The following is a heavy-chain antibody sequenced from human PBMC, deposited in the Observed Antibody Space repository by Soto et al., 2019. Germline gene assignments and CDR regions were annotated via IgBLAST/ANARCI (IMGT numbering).Heavy chain of an antibody. D-gene: IGHD1-1*01. CDR1: GYNFFDYG. Sequence: QIQLVQSGAEVKKPGASVKVSCKASGYNFFDYGVSCVRQAPGKGLEWMGWVSPKSGNTDYARKVQSRVTMTTDTSTRTAYMELRGLRSDATAVYYCAGGRTVSSSGPLLVWGQGTLVSVSS. CDR3: AGGRTVSSSGPLLV. J-gene: IGHJ1*01. CDR2: VSPKSGNT. V-gene: IGHV1-18*01.